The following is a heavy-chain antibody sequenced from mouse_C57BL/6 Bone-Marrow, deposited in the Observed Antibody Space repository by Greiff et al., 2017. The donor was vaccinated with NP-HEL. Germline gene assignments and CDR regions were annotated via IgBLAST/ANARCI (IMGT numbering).Heavy chain of an antibody. J-gene: IGHJ2*01. CDR2: ISDGGSYT. D-gene: IGHD2-4*01. V-gene: IGHV5-4*01. CDR1: GFTFSSYA. CDR3: ARDVITRGYYFDY. Sequence: EVMLVESGGGLVKPGGSLKLSCAASGFTFSSYAMSWVRQTPEKRLEWVATISDGGSYTYYPDNVKGRFTISRDNAKNNLYLQMSHLKSEDTAMYYCARDVITRGYYFDYWGQGTTLTVSS.